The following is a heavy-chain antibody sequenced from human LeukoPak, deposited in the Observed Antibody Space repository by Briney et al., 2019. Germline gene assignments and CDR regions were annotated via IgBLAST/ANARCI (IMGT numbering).Heavy chain of an antibody. CDR1: GFTFSSYA. V-gene: IGHV3-30-3*01. Sequence: GGSLRLSCAASGFTFSSYAMHWVRQAPGKGLEWVAVISYDGSNKYYADSVKGRFTISRDNSKNTLYLQMNSLRAEDTAVYYCARPNTIFGVVPPAFDYWGQGTLVTVSS. CDR2: ISYDGSNK. CDR3: ARPNTIFGVVPPAFDY. J-gene: IGHJ4*02. D-gene: IGHD3-3*01.